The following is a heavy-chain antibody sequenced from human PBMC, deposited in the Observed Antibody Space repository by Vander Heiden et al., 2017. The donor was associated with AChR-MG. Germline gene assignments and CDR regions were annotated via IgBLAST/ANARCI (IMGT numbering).Heavy chain of an antibody. J-gene: IGHJ6*02. D-gene: IGHD1-26*01. CDR3: ARVRAVGATTYYYGMDV. CDR1: GFTVSSNY. Sequence: EVQLVESGGGLVQPGGSLRLSCAASGFTVSSNYMIWVGQAPGKGLEWVSVIYSGGSTYYADSVKGRFTISRDNSKNTLYLQMNSLRAEDTAVYYCARVRAVGATTYYYGMDVWGQGTTVTVSS. V-gene: IGHV3-66*02. CDR2: IYSGGST.